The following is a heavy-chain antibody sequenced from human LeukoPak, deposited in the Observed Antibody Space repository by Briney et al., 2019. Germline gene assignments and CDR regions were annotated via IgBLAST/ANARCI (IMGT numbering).Heavy chain of an antibody. V-gene: IGHV4-59*08. CDR1: GDSIRTYY. Sequence: PSETLSLTCTVSGDSIRTYYWSWIRQPPGKGLEWIGYIYYSGSTNYNPSLKSRVTISVDTSKNQFSLKLSSVTAADTAVYYCARVPYYYDSSGYYYGMDVWGQGTTVTVSS. J-gene: IGHJ6*02. CDR3: ARVPYYYDSSGYYYGMDV. D-gene: IGHD3-22*01. CDR2: IYYSGST.